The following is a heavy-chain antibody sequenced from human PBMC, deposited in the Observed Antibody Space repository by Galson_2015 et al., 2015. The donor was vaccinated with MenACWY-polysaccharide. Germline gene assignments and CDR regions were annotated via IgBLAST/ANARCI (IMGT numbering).Heavy chain of an antibody. Sequence: SLRLSCAASGFTFSSYSMNWVRQAPGKGLEWVSYISSGGTIYYADSVKGRFTISRDNAKNPLYLQMNSLRDDDTAVYYCAGVLKGLVGATPDYWGQGTLVTVSS. D-gene: IGHD1-26*01. V-gene: IGHV3-48*02. CDR3: AGVLKGLVGATPDY. CDR2: ISSGGTI. J-gene: IGHJ4*02. CDR1: GFTFSSYS.